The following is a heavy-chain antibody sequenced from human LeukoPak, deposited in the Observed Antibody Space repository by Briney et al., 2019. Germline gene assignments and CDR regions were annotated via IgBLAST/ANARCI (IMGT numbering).Heavy chain of an antibody. D-gene: IGHD6-6*01. CDR1: GFTFSSYG. CDR2: IRYDGSNK. CDR3: AKDPPIAARPNGY. Sequence: PGGSLRLSCAASGFTFSSYGMHWVRQAPGKGLEWVAFIRYDGSNKYYADSVKGRFTISRDNSKNTLYLQMNSLRAEDTAVYYCAKDPPIAARPNGYWGQGTLVTVSS. V-gene: IGHV3-30*02. J-gene: IGHJ4*02.